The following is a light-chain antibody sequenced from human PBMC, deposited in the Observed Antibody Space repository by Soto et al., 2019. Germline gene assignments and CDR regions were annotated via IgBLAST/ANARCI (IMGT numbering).Light chain of an antibody. J-gene: IGKJ3*01. CDR3: QQYGSSPRFT. CDR2: GAS. CDR1: QSVSSSY. Sequence: EVVLTQSPATLSLSPGERATLSCRTSQSVSSSYLAWYQQKPGQAPRLLIYGASSRATGIPDRFSGSGSGTDFTLTISRLEPEDFAVYYCQQYGSSPRFTFGPGTKGDI. V-gene: IGKV3-20*01.